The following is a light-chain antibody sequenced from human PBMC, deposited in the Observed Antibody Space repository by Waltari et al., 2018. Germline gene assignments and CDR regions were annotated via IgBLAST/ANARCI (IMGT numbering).Light chain of an antibody. CDR2: EVT. CDR1: SSDVGSYNL. V-gene: IGLV2-23*02. Sequence: QSALTQPASVSGSPGPSINIPRTGTSSDVGSYNLCAWFQQQPGKAPKLMIYEVTRRPSGVSNRFSGSKSGNTASLTISGLQAEDEADYYCCSYAGSSTFTFGGGTKLTVL. CDR3: CSYAGSSTFT. J-gene: IGLJ3*02.